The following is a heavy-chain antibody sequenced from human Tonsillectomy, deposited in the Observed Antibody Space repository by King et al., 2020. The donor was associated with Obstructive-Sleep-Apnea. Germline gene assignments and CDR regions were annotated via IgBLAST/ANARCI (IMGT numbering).Heavy chain of an antibody. CDR1: GFTFSNYW. D-gene: IGHD6-19*01. CDR2: IKEDGSEK. Sequence: VQLVESGGGLVQPGGSLRLSCAASGFTFSNYWMSWVRQAPGKGLEWVANIKEDGSEKHYVDSVKGRFTISRDNAKNSLHLQMNSLRVEDTAVYYCAGPGMREVADMGWGQGTLVAVSS. V-gene: IGHV3-7*01. J-gene: IGHJ4*02. CDR3: AGPGMREVADMG.